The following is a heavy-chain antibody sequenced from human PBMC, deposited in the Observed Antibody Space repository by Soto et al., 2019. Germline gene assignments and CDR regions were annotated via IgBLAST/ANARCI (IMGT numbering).Heavy chain of an antibody. CDR1: GYTFTSYG. V-gene: IGHV1-18*01. CDR3: ARDSGAARRFKSNWFDP. D-gene: IGHD6-6*01. Sequence: ASVKVSCKASGYTFTSYGISWVRQAPGQGLEWMGWISAYNGNTNYAQKLQGRVTMTTDTSTSTAYMELRSLRSDDTAVYYCARDSGAARRFKSNWFDPWGQGTLVTVSS. J-gene: IGHJ5*02. CDR2: ISAYNGNT.